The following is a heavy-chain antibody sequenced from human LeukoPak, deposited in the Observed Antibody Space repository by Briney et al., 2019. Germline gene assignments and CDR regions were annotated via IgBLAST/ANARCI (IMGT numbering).Heavy chain of an antibody. CDR1: DGYIGSFY. V-gene: IGHV4-59*01. Sequence: PSETLSLTCTVSDGYIGSFYWSWIRQPPGKGLEWIGNIYSSGSTNYNPSLKSRVTISVDTSKNQFSLRLTSVTAADTAVYYCARASVLLSADFWGQGTLVTVSS. D-gene: IGHD3-10*01. J-gene: IGHJ4*02. CDR3: ARASVLLSADF. CDR2: IYSSGST.